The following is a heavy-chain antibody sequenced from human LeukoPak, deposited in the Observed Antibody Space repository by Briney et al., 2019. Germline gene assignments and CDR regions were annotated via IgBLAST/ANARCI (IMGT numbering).Heavy chain of an antibody. D-gene: IGHD3-10*01. V-gene: IGHV4-38-2*02. CDR1: GYSISSGYY. Sequence: SETLSLTCTVSGYSISSGYYWGWIRQPPGKGLEWIGSIYHSGSTYYNPSLKSRVTISVDTSKNQFSLKLSSVTAADTAVYYCARQVVRGQGGWFDPWGQGTLVTVSS. CDR2: IYHSGST. J-gene: IGHJ5*02. CDR3: ARQVVRGQGGWFDP.